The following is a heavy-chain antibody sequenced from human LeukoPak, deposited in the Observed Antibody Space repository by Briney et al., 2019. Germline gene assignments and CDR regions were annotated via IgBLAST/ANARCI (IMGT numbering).Heavy chain of an antibody. CDR2: IIPIFGIA. CDR3: ARDYDYGDLGNFDY. D-gene: IGHD4-17*01. V-gene: IGHV1-69*04. Sequence: GASVKVSCKTSGYTFTNYDVNWVRQAPGQGLEWMGRIIPIFGIANYAQKFQGRVTITADKSTSTAYMELSSLRSEDTAVYYCARDYDYGDLGNFDYWGQGTLVTVSS. J-gene: IGHJ4*02. CDR1: GYTFTNYD.